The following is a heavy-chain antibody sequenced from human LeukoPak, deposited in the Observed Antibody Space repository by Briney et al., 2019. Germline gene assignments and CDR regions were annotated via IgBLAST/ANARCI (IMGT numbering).Heavy chain of an antibody. CDR2: IYHTGST. D-gene: IGHD3-10*01. Sequence: SDTLSLTCGVSGYSISRGYYWAWIRQPPGKGLEWIGTIYHTGSTYYTPPLGSRVTISVDTSKNEFSLNLNSVTAADTAVHYCARAGWIITSGIDYWGQGALVTVSS. J-gene: IGHJ4*02. V-gene: IGHV4-38-2*01. CDR1: GYSISRGYY. CDR3: ARAGWIITSGIDY.